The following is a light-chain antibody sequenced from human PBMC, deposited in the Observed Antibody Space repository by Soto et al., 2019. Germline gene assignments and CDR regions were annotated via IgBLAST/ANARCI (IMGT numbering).Light chain of an antibody. CDR1: SSDVGGYNY. V-gene: IGLV2-14*01. CDR3: NSYTSSSTFV. Sequence: QSALTQPASVSGSPGQSITISCTGTSSDVGGYNYVSWYQQHPGKAPKLIIYEVSTRPSGVSNRFSGSRSSNTASLTISGLHAEDEAEYYCNSYTSSSTFVFGTGTKLTVL. CDR2: EVS. J-gene: IGLJ1*01.